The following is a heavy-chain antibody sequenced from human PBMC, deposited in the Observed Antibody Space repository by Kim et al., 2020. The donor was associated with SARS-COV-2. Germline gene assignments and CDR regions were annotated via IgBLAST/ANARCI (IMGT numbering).Heavy chain of an antibody. V-gene: IGHV3-23*01. Sequence: YYADSGKGRFTISRDDSKNTLYLQMNSLRAEDTAVYYCAKANRAAGPIDYWGQGTLVTVSS. D-gene: IGHD6-13*01. CDR3: AKANRAAGPIDY. J-gene: IGHJ4*02.